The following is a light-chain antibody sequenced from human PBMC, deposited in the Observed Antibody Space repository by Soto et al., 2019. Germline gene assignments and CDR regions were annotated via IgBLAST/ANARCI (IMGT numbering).Light chain of an antibody. Sequence: SYELTQPPSVSVAPGQTARITCGGTNIGSKSGHWYQQKPGQAPVLGVYDDSDRPSGIPERFSGSNSGNTATLTISRVESGDEADYYCQVWDSSSEDVVFGGGTKLTVL. CDR1: NIGSKS. J-gene: IGLJ2*01. CDR3: QVWDSSSEDVV. V-gene: IGLV3-21*02. CDR2: DDS.